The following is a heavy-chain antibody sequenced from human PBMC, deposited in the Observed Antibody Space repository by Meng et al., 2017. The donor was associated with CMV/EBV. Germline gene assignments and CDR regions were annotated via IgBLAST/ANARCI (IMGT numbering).Heavy chain of an antibody. J-gene: IGHJ4*02. CDR2: ISWDGGST. CDR3: AKDKGGGLDY. V-gene: IGHV3-43*01. CDR1: GFTFDDYT. Sequence: GESLKISCAASGFTFDDYTMHRVRQAPGKGLEWVSLISWDGGSTYYADSVKGRFTISRDNSKNSLYLQMNSLRTEDTALYYCAKDKGGGLDYWGQGTLVTVSS.